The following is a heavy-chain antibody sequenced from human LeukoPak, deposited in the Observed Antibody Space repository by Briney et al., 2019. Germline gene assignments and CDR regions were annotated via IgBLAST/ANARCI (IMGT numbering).Heavy chain of an antibody. CDR2: ISGSGGST. Sequence: GGSLRLSCAASGFTFSSYGMSWVRQAPGKGLEWVSAISGSGGSTYYADSVKGRFTISRDNSKNTLYLQMNSLRAEDTAVYYCAKVVSVYSGYDWDYWGQGTLVTVSS. D-gene: IGHD5-12*01. CDR1: GFTFSSYG. CDR3: AKVVSVYSGYDWDY. V-gene: IGHV3-23*01. J-gene: IGHJ4*02.